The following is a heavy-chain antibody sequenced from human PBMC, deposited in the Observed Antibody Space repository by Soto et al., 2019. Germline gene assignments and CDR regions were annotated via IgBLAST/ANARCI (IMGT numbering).Heavy chain of an antibody. CDR3: AKSMVTPSDAFDI. J-gene: IGHJ3*02. CDR1: GFTFGNYA. Sequence: GGSLRLSCAASGFTFGNYAMNWVRQAPGKGLEWISSISDPGTSTYYANSVKGRFSMSRDNSKNTLFLQMNRLRADDTAVYFCAKSMVTPSDAFDIWGRGTLVTVSS. CDR2: ISDPGTST. V-gene: IGHV3-23*01. D-gene: IGHD2-21*02.